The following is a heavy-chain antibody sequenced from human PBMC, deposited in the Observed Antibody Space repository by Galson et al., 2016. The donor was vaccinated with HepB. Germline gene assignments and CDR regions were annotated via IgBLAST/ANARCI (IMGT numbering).Heavy chain of an antibody. CDR3: ARHAPQWGATSAFDI. V-gene: IGHV5-10-1*01. Sequence: SPSFQGYVTISADKSLSTAYLQWSSLRASDTAMYYCARHAPQWGATSAFDIWGQGTMVTVSS. D-gene: IGHD1-26*01. J-gene: IGHJ3*02.